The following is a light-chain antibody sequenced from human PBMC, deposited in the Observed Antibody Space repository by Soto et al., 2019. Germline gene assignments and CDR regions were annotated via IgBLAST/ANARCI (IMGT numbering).Light chain of an antibody. CDR2: DVT. Sequence: QSALTQPRSVSGSPGQSVTISCTGTSSDVGRYNYVSWYQQHPGKAPKLMIYDVTKRPSGVPDRFSGSKSGNTASLTISGLQAEDEADYYCCSYEGSYTWVFGGGTKVTVL. CDR1: SSDVGRYNY. J-gene: IGLJ3*02. CDR3: CSYEGSYTWV. V-gene: IGLV2-11*01.